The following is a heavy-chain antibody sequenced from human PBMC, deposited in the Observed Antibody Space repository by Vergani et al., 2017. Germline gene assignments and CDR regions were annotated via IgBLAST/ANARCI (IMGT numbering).Heavy chain of an antibody. J-gene: IGHJ4*02. Sequence: QVLLVQSGAEVKKPGASVKVSCKASGYTFTGYYMRWVRQAPGQGLEWMGWINPKSGGTNYAQKFQGRVTMTRDTSISTAYMELSRLRSDDTAVYYCARGRRPVASSYYDSSGYYFSDYFDYWGQGTLVPVSS. CDR1: GYTFTGYY. CDR2: INPKSGGT. V-gene: IGHV1-2*02. D-gene: IGHD3-22*01. CDR3: ARGRRPVASSYYDSSGYYFSDYFDY.